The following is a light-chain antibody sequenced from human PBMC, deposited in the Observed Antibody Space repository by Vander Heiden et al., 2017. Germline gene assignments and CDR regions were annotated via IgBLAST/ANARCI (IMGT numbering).Light chain of an antibody. Sequence: DIVMTQSPDSVAVSPGERATINCKSSQSLLFSSNNKNYLAWYQQKAGQPPKLLIYGASTRESGFPDRFSGSGSGTDFTLTITRMQAEDVAVYYCQQSYSTPYTFGQGTKLEIK. J-gene: IGKJ2*01. CDR1: QSLLFSSNNKNY. V-gene: IGKV4-1*01. CDR2: GAS. CDR3: QQSYSTPYT.